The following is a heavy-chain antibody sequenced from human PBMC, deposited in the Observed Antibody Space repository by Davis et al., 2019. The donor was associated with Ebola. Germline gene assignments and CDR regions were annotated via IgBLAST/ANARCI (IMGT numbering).Heavy chain of an antibody. CDR1: GYTFTSYD. J-gene: IGHJ4*02. D-gene: IGHD3-9*01. V-gene: IGHV1-8*01. CDR3: ARRSDILTGYYRGLGY. CDR2: MNPNSGNT. Sequence: ASVKVSCKASGYTFTSYDINWVRQATGQGLEWMGWMNPNSGNTGYAQKFQGRVTMTRNTSISTAYMELSSLRSEDTAVYYCARRSDILTGYYRGLGYWGQGTLVTVSS.